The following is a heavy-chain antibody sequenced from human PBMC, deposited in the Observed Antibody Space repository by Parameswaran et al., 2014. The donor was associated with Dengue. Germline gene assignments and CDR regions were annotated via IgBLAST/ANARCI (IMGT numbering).Heavy chain of an antibody. V-gene: IGHV1-2*02. CDR2: INPNSGGT. D-gene: IGHD3-22*01. J-gene: IGHJ4*02. CDR3: ARAKEIQYYYDSSGYYHFDY. Sequence: WVRQAPGQGLEWMGWINPNSGGTNYAQKFQGRVTMTRDTSISTAYMELSRLRSDDTAVYYCARAKEIQYYYDSSGYYHFDYWGQGTLVTVSS.